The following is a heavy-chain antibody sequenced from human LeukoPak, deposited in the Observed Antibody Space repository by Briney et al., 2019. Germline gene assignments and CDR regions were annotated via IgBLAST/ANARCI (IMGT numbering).Heavy chain of an antibody. CDR1: GGSFSGYY. CDR2: MNHSGSA. Sequence: SETLSLTCAVYGGSFSGYYWTWIRQPPGKGLEWIGEMNHSGSANYNPSLKGRVTISVDTSKNQFSLKLSSVTAADTAVYYCARYTVVTRGLDYWGQGTLVTASS. CDR3: ARYTVVTRGLDY. J-gene: IGHJ4*02. V-gene: IGHV4-34*01. D-gene: IGHD4-23*01.